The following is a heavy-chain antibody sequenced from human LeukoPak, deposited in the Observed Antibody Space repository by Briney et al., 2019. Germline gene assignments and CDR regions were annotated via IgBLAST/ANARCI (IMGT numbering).Heavy chain of an antibody. CDR1: GGTFSSYT. CDR2: IIPILGMA. J-gene: IGHJ5*02. CDR3: ARVWGILGYCSSTSCLGPFDP. D-gene: IGHD2-2*01. Sequence: ASVKVSCKASGGTFSSYTISWVRQAPGQGLEWMGRIIPILGMANYAQKFQGRVTITADKSTSTAYMELSSLRSEDTAVYYCARVWGILGYCSSTSCLGPFDPWGQGTLVTVSS. V-gene: IGHV1-69*02.